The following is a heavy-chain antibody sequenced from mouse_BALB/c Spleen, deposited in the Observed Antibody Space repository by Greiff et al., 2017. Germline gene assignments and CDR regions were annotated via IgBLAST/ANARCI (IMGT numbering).Heavy chain of an antibody. D-gene: IGHD2-13*01. CDR1: GFDFSSYC. CDR2: INPDSSIR. Sequence: DVKLEESGGGLVQPGGSLKLSCTASGFDFSSYCMSWVRQAPGKGLEWIGEINPDSSIRNYTQTLKDKFILSRDNANNTQYLQMSNVSSEDTALSDGKRHYDGDDWYFDVWGAGTTVTVSA. J-gene: IGHJ1*01. CDR3: KRHYDGDDWYFDV. V-gene: IGHV4-1*02.